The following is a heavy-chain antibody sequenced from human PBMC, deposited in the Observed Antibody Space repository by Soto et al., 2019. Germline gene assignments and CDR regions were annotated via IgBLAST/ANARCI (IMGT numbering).Heavy chain of an antibody. CDR1: GGTFSSYA. Sequence: QVQLVQSGAEVKKPGSSVKVSCKASGGTFSSYAISWVRQAPGQGLGWMGGIIPIFGTANYAQKFQGRVTITADESTSTDYMELSSLRSEDTAVYYCARGGTRDGYNILPEQNWFDPWGQGTLVTVSS. CDR2: IIPIFGTA. D-gene: IGHD5-18*01. V-gene: IGHV1-69*01. J-gene: IGHJ5*02. CDR3: ARGGTRDGYNILPEQNWFDP.